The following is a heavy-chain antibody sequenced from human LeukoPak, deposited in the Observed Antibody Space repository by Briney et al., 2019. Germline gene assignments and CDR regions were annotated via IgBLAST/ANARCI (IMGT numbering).Heavy chain of an antibody. D-gene: IGHD2-8*01. J-gene: IGHJ4*02. Sequence: PGRSLRLSCAASGFTFSSYAMHWVRQAPGKGLEWVAVISYDGSNKYYADSVKGRFTISRDNSKNTVYLQMSSLRAEDTAVYYCARGPVLYWGQGTLVTVSS. V-gene: IGHV3-30-3*01. CDR1: GFTFSSYA. CDR3: ARGPVLY. CDR2: ISYDGSNK.